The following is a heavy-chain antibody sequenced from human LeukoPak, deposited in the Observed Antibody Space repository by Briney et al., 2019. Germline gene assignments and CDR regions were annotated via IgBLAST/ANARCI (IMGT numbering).Heavy chain of an antibody. CDR1: GGSISSYY. V-gene: IGHV4-59*08. Sequence: PSETLFLTCTVSGGSISSYYWSWIRQPPGKRLEWIGYIYHSGSTNYNSSLKSRVTISVDTFKNQFSLKLSSVTAADTAVYYCARHAAFAEYQSHLTHFDYWGQGTLVTVSS. J-gene: IGHJ4*02. D-gene: IGHD2-2*01. CDR2: IYHSGST. CDR3: ARHAAFAEYQSHLTHFDY.